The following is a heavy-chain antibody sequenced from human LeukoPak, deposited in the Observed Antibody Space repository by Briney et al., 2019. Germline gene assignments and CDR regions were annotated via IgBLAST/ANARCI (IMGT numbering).Heavy chain of an antibody. V-gene: IGHV4-31*03. CDR1: GGSISSGGYY. Sequence: SQTLSLTCTVSGGSISSGGYYWSWIRQHPGKGLEWIGYIYYSGSTYYNPSLKSRVTISVDTSKNQFSLKLSSVTAADTAVYYCARGCAGYCTNGVCSTPRKNWFDPWGQGTLVTVSS. CDR2: IYYSGST. CDR3: ARGCAGYCTNGVCSTPRKNWFDP. J-gene: IGHJ5*02. D-gene: IGHD2-8*01.